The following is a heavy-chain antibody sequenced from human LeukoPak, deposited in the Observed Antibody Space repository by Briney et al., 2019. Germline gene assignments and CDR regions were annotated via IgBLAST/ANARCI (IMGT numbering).Heavy chain of an antibody. CDR2: INSDGSSP. CDR3: ARVGGSSWGYFYYHMDV. CDR1: VFTFNSYL. V-gene: IGHV3-74*01. J-gene: IGHJ6*03. Sequence: GGSLRLTCVASVFTFNSYLMRWVRQAPGEGVVWASRINSDGSSPTYADSVKGRFTISRDNAKNTLYLQMNSLRAEDTAVYYCARVGGSSWGYFYYHMDVWGKGTAVTVSS. D-gene: IGHD6-13*01.